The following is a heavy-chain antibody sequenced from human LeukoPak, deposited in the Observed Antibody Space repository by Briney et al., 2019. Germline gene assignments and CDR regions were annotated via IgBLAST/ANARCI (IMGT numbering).Heavy chain of an antibody. J-gene: IGHJ4*02. CDR2: IIPIFGTA. CDR1: GGTFSSYA. V-gene: IGHV1-69*01. Sequence: VASVNVSCKASGGTFSSYAISWVRQAPGQGLERMGGIIPIFGTANYAQKFQGRVTITADESTSTAYMELSSLRSEDTAVYYCAREARIAAAGRFDYWGQGTLVTVSS. CDR3: AREARIAAAGRFDY. D-gene: IGHD6-13*01.